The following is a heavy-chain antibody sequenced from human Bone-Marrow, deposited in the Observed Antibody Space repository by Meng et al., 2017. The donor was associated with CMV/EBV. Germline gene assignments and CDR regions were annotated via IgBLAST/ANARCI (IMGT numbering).Heavy chain of an antibody. D-gene: IGHD3-3*01. J-gene: IGHJ6*02. CDR1: GFTFSSYS. V-gene: IGHV3-21*01. CDR2: ISSSSSYI. CDR3: ARHYDFWSGYSSPAYVMDV. Sequence: GESLKISCAASGFTFSSYSMNWVRQAPGKGLEWVSSISSSSSYIYYADSVKGRFTISRDNAKNSLYLQMNSLRAEDTAVYSCARHYDFWSGYSSPAYVMDVWGQGTTVTVSS.